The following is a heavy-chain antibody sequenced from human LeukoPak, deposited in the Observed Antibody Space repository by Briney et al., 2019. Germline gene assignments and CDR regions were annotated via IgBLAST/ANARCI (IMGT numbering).Heavy chain of an antibody. CDR3: ARDIVATIHAWFDP. V-gene: IGHV1-18*04. J-gene: IGHJ5*02. D-gene: IGHD5-12*01. Sequence: ASVKVSCTASGYTFTSYGISWVRQAPGQGLEWMGWISAYNGNTNYVQKLQGRVTMTTDTSTSTAYMELRSLRSDDTAVYYCARDIVATIHAWFDPWGQGTLVTVSS. CDR1: GYTFTSYG. CDR2: ISAYNGNT.